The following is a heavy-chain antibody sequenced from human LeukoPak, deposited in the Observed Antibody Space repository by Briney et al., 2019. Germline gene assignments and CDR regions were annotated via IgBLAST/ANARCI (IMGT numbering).Heavy chain of an antibody. J-gene: IGHJ4*02. CDR2: IYYSGDT. CDR3: ARTGIKGQWLVPFDY. Sequence: SETLSLTCTVSGGSISSSGYYWGWIRQPPGKGLEWIGTIYYSGDTFYNPSLKSRVTTSVDTSRNRFSLRLNSVTAADTAAYYCARTGIKGQWLVPFDYWGQGTLVTVSS. CDR1: GGSISSSGYY. D-gene: IGHD6-19*01. V-gene: IGHV4-39*01.